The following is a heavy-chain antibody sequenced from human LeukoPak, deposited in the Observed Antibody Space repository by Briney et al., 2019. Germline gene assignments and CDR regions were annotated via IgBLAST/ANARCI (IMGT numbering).Heavy chain of an antibody. Sequence: ASETLSLTCAVYGGSFSGYYWSWIRQPPGKGLEWIGEINHSGSTNYNPSLKSRVTISVDTSKNQFSLKLSSVTAADTAVYYCARHRPGDQDWYFDLWGRGTLVTVSS. CDR2: INHSGST. D-gene: IGHD7-27*01. V-gene: IGHV4-34*01. CDR3: ARHRPGDQDWYFDL. J-gene: IGHJ2*01. CDR1: GGSFSGYY.